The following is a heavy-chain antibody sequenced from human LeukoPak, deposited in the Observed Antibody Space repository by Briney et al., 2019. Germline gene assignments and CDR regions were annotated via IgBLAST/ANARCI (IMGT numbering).Heavy chain of an antibody. Sequence: SVKVSCKASGGTFSSYAIRWVRQAPGQGLEWMGGVIPIFGTANYAQKFQGRVAITADESTSTAYMELSSLRSEDTAVYYCARGPNPDTAMVSNYYYYYMDVWGKGTTVTISS. CDR2: VIPIFGTA. D-gene: IGHD5-18*01. J-gene: IGHJ6*03. CDR3: ARGPNPDTAMVSNYYYYYMDV. V-gene: IGHV1-69*13. CDR1: GGTFSSYA.